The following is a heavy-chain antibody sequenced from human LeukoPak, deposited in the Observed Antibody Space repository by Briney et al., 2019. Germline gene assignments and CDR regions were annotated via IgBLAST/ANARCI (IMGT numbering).Heavy chain of an antibody. Sequence: GGSLRLSCAASGFTFSSYAVSWVRQAPGKGLEWVSAISGSGGSTYYADSVKGRFTISRDNSKNTLYLQMNSLRAEDTAVYYCANIPCSGGSCYHQNDAFDIWGQGTMVTVSS. D-gene: IGHD2-15*01. CDR1: GFTFSSYA. J-gene: IGHJ3*02. V-gene: IGHV3-23*01. CDR3: ANIPCSGGSCYHQNDAFDI. CDR2: ISGSGGST.